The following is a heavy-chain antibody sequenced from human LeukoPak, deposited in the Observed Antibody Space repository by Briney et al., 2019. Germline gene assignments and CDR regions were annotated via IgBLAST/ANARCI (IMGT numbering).Heavy chain of an antibody. V-gene: IGHV4-39*01. CDR1: GGSISISNYC. J-gene: IGHJ4*02. CDR3: ARKQWVMYYFDS. CDR2: FYYSGST. Sequence: TSETLSLTCTVSGGSISISNYCWGWLRQPPGKGLEWIGSFYYSGSTYYNPSLKSRVTISVDTSKSQFSLKLSSVTAADTAIYYCARKQWVMYYFDSWGQGTLVTVSS. D-gene: IGHD6-19*01.